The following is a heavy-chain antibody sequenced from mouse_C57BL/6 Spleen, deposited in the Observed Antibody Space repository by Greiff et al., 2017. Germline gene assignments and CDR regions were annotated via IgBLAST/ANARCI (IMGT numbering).Heavy chain of an antibody. CDR2: IHPSSGYT. V-gene: IGHV1-4*01. CDR1: GYTFTSYT. J-gene: IGHJ2*01. CDR3: ASQEGY. Sequence: VQLQESGAELARPGASVKMSCKASGYTFTSYTMHWVKQRPGQGLEWIGYIHPSSGYTKYNQKFKDKATLTADKSSSTAYMQLSSLTSEDSAGYYCASQEGYWGQGTTLTVSS.